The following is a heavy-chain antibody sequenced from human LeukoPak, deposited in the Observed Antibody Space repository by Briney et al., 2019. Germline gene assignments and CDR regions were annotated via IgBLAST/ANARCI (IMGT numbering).Heavy chain of an antibody. J-gene: IGHJ4*02. Sequence: GGSLRLSCAASGFTFDDYAMHWVRRAPGKGLEWVSGISWNSGSIGYADSVKGRFTISRDNAENSLYLQMNSLRAEDTALYYCAKVGRPVSVAGTPFDYWGQGTLVTVSS. CDR2: ISWNSGSI. CDR1: GFTFDDYA. V-gene: IGHV3-9*01. CDR3: AKVGRPVSVAGTPFDY. D-gene: IGHD6-19*01.